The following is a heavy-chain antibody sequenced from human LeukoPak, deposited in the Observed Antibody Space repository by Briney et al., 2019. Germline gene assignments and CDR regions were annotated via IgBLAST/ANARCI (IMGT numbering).Heavy chain of an antibody. J-gene: IGHJ5*02. D-gene: IGHD2-2*01. CDR2: INPNSGDT. CDR3: ARADCSSTSCSPPGLGVDP. CDR1: GYIFIDFY. V-gene: IGHV1-2*02. Sequence: GASVKVSCKAFGYIFIDFYIHWVRQAPGQGLEWMGWINPNSGDTNYAQKIQGRVTMTRDTSISTAYMELSRLRSDDTAVYYCARADCSSTSCSPPGLGVDPWGQGTLVTVSS.